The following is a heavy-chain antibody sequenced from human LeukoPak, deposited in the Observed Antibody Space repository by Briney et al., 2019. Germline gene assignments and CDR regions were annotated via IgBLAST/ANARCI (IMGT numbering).Heavy chain of an antibody. J-gene: IGHJ4*02. D-gene: IGHD1-26*01. V-gene: IGHV4-34*01. Sequence: SETLSFTCAVYGGSFSGYYWSWIRQPPGKGLEWIGEINHSGSTNYNPSLKSRVTISVDTSKNQFSLKLSSVTAADTAVYYCARARIVGAYFDYWGQGTLVTVSS. CDR2: INHSGST. CDR3: ARARIVGAYFDY. CDR1: GGSFSGYY.